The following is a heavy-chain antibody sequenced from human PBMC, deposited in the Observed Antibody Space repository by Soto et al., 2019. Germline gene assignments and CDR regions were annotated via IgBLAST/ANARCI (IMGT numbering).Heavy chain of an antibody. V-gene: IGHV1-69*02. CDR1: GGTFSSDT. CDR2: IIPILGIA. D-gene: IGHD2-2*01. Sequence: PVNLSCKTSGGTFSSDTISWVRMTTEQGLEWMGRIIPILGIANYAQKFQGRVTITADKSTSTAYMELSSLRSEDTAVYYCASMGLVPAAPTYYMDVWGKATTVTVSS. CDR3: ASMGLVPAAPTYYMDV. J-gene: IGHJ6*03.